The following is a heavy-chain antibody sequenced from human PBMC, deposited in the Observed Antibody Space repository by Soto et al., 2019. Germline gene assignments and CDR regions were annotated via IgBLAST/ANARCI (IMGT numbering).Heavy chain of an antibody. J-gene: IGHJ6*02. CDR1: VGSISSSNW. CDR2: IYHRRST. CDR3: ARRPDDYYGMDV. V-gene: IGHV4-4*02. D-gene: IGHD6-6*01. Sequence: QLQLQESGPGLVKPSGTLSLTCAVSVGSISSSNWWSWVRQPPGKGLEWIGEIYHRRSTNYNPSLKSRVTISVDKSKNQFSLKLSSVTAADTAVYSCARRPDDYYGMDVWGQGTTVTVSS.